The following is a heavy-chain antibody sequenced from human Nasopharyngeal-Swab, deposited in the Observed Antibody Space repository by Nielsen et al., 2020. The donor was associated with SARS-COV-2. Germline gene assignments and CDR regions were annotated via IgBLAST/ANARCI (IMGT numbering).Heavy chain of an antibody. CDR1: GFTFSDYY. V-gene: IGHV3-11*06. D-gene: IGHD1-20*01. CDR3: ARGRYNWNVNNWFDP. J-gene: IGHJ5*02. CDR2: ISSSSSYT. Sequence: GESLKISCAASGFTFSDYYMSWIRQAPGKGPEWVSYISSSSSYTNYADSVKGRFTISRDNAKNTLYLQMNSLRAEDTAVYYCARGRYNWNVNNWFDPWGQGTLVTVSS.